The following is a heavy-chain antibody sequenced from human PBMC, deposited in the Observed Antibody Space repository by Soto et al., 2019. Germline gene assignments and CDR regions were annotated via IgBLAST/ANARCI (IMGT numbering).Heavy chain of an antibody. V-gene: IGHV4-30-2*01. CDR3: ARVHDSSGYYYLDY. CDR2: IYHSGST. D-gene: IGHD3-22*01. CDR1: GGSISSGGYS. J-gene: IGHJ4*02. Sequence: SETLYLTCAVSGGSISSGGYSWSWIRQPPGKGLEWIGYIYHSGSTYYNPSLKSRVTISVDRSKNQFSLKLSSVTAADTAVYYCARVHDSSGYYYLDYWGQGTLVTVSS.